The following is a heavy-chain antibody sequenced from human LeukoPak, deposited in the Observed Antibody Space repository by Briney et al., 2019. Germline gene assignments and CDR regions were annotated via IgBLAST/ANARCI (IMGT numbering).Heavy chain of an antibody. Sequence: ASVKVSRKVSGYSFTSNYIHWVRQAPGQGLEWMGMIYPRDGSTSYAQRFQDRVTVTRDTSTGTVHMELSGLRSEDTAVYYCARDQEGFDYWGQGTLVTVSS. CDR3: ARDQEGFDY. V-gene: IGHV1-46*01. J-gene: IGHJ4*02. CDR2: IYPRDGST. CDR1: GYSFTSNY.